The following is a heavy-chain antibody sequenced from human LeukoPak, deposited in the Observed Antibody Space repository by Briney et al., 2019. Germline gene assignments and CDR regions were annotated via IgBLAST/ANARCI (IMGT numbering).Heavy chain of an antibody. V-gene: IGHV3-30*02. CDR3: AFYGG. Sequence: HPGGSLRLSCAASGFTFSSSGMHWVRQAPDKGLEWVAFIVPDGSKTHYAGSVKGRFTISRDNSKDTLYVQMKSLRPEDTAIYYCAFYGGWGQGTLVTVSS. CDR2: IVPDGSKT. CDR1: GFTFSSSG. J-gene: IGHJ4*02. D-gene: IGHD4-23*01.